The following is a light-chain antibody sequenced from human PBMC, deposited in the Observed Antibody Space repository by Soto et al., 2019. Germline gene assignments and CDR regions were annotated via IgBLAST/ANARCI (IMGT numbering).Light chain of an antibody. J-gene: IGLJ1*01. V-gene: IGLV2-14*01. Sequence: QSVLTQPPSVSAAPGQKVTISCSGSSSDVDSYDYVSWYQQHPGKAPKLMIYEVSNRPSGVSNRFSGSKSGNTASLTISGLQAEDEADYYCSSYTSSGTYVFGTGTKVTVL. CDR1: SSDVDSYDY. CDR3: SSYTSSGTYV. CDR2: EVS.